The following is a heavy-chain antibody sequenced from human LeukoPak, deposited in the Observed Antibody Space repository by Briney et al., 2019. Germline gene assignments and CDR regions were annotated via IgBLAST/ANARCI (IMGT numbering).Heavy chain of an antibody. CDR1: GFTFSSYA. D-gene: IGHD7-27*01. J-gene: IGHJ5*02. CDR2: ISSNNNI. V-gene: IGHV3-69-1*01. CDR3: ARANWGSSWFDP. Sequence: GGSMRLSCVGSGFTFSSYAMNWVRQAPGKGLEWVSSISSNNNIYYADSVKGRFTISRDNAKNSLYLQMNSLRAEDTAVYYCARANWGSSWFDPWGQGTLVTVSS.